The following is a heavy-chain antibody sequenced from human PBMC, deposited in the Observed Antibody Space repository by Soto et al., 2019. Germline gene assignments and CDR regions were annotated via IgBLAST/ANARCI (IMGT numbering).Heavy chain of an antibody. CDR1: GYTFTSYY. V-gene: IGHV1-46*01. D-gene: IGHD3-9*01. J-gene: IGHJ3*02. CDR2: INPSGGST. Sequence: ASVKVSCKASGYTFTSYYMHWVRQAPGQGLEWMGIINPSGGSTSYAQKFRGRVTMTRDTSTSTVYMELSSLRSEDTAVYYCARDFDWLPPMAAFHIWGQGTMVTVSS. CDR3: ARDFDWLPPMAAFHI.